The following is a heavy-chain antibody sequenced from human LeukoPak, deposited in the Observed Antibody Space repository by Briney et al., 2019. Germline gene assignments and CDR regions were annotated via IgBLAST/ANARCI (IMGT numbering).Heavy chain of an antibody. CDR1: GYTFTSYG. D-gene: IGHD2-15*01. J-gene: IGHJ4*02. Sequence: ASVKVSCKASGYTFTSYGISWVRQAPGQGLEGMGWISAYNGNTNYAQKLQGRVTMTTDTSTSIAYMELRSLRSDDTAVYYCARESPGYCSGGSCFFDYWGQGTLVTVSS. CDR2: ISAYNGNT. CDR3: ARESPGYCSGGSCFFDY. V-gene: IGHV1-18*01.